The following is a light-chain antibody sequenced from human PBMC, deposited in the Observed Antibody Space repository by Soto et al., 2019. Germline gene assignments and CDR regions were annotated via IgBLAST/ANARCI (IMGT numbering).Light chain of an antibody. V-gene: IGKV3-15*01. CDR1: QSVSNN. Sequence: ETVMTQSPATLSVSPGERATLSFRSSQSVSNNLALYHQKPGQAPRLLLYSASIRATGIPARFSGSGSGTEFTLTISSLQSEDFAVYYCQQRSNSPPVTFGQGTRLEIK. CDR2: SAS. CDR3: QQRSNSPPVT. J-gene: IGKJ5*01.